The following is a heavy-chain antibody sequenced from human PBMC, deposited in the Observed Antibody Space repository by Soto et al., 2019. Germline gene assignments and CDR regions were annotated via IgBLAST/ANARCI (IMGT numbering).Heavy chain of an antibody. CDR3: ARDGSTIFGVVTWSWFDP. CDR1: GYTFTSYG. Sequence: EASVKVSCKASGYTFTSYGISWVRQAPGQGLEWMGWISAYNGNTNYAQKLQGRVTMTTDTSTSTAYMELRSLRSDDTAVYYCARDGSTIFGVVTWSWFDPWGQGTLVTVSS. J-gene: IGHJ5*02. CDR2: ISAYNGNT. V-gene: IGHV1-18*01. D-gene: IGHD3-3*01.